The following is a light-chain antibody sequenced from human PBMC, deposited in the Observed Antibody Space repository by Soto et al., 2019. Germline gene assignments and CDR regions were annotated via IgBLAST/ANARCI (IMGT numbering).Light chain of an antibody. J-gene: IGKJ1*01. Sequence: EIVMTQSPATLSVSPGERATLSCRASQTVNSNLAWYQQKPGQAPRLLIYGASTRATGIPARFSGSGSGTEFTLTISSLQSEDFAVYYCQQYNNWPRKFGQGTKV. CDR3: QQYNNWPRK. CDR2: GAS. V-gene: IGKV3-15*01. CDR1: QTVNSN.